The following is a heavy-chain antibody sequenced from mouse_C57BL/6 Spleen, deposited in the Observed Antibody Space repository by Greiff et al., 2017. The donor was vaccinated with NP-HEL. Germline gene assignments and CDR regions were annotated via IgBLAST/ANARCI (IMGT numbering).Heavy chain of an antibody. CDR3: ARDPYYYGSSYLYYFDY. Sequence: EVKLVESGGGLVKPGGSLKLSCAASGFTFSSYAMSWVRQTPEKRLEWVATISDGGSYTYYPDNVKGRFTISRDNAKNNLYLQMSHLKSEDKAMYYCARDPYYYGSSYLYYFDYWGQGTTLTVSS. V-gene: IGHV5-4*01. D-gene: IGHD1-1*01. CDR1: GFTFSSYA. CDR2: ISDGGSYT. J-gene: IGHJ2*01.